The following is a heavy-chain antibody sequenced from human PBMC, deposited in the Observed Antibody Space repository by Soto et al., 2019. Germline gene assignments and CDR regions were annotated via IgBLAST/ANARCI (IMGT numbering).Heavy chain of an antibody. V-gene: IGHV1-69*04. D-gene: IGHD2-15*01. J-gene: IGHJ4*02. CDR2: IIPILGIA. CDR1: GGTFSSYT. Sequence: SVKVSCKASGGTFSSYTISWVRQAPGQGLEWMGRIIPILGIANYAQKFQGRVTITADKSTSTAYMELSSLRSEDTAVYYCARDEGYCSGGSCYPTDYWGQGTLVTVSS. CDR3: ARDEGYCSGGSCYPTDY.